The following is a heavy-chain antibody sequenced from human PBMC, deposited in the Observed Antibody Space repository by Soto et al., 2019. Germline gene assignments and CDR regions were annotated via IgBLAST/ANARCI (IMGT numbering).Heavy chain of an antibody. CDR2: VSKDGGNT. CDR1: GFTFNFFA. J-gene: IGHJ3*02. V-gene: IGHV3-30-3*01. D-gene: IGHD1-26*01. CDR3: ARDIWWEPGVDAFHI. Sequence: QVQMVESGGGVVQPGRSLRLSCAASGFTFNFFAIHWVRQAPGKGLEGVAAVSKDGGNTYYADSVKGRFTISRDNPKNTLYLQMNSLRVEDKAVYYCARDIWWEPGVDAFHIWGQGTMVTVSP.